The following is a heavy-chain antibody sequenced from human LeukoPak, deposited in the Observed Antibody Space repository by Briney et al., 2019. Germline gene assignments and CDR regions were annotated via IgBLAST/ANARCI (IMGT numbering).Heavy chain of an antibody. J-gene: IGHJ4*02. Sequence: SETLSLTCTVSGGSISNSIYYWGWIRQPPGKGLEWIGSIHYSGSTYYNPSLKSRVTISVDTSKNQFSLKLSSVTAADTAVYYCARVSYQPLRGEADYWGQGTLVTVSS. CDR3: ARVSYQPLRGEADY. CDR2: IHYSGST. CDR1: GGSISNSIYY. D-gene: IGHD2-2*01. V-gene: IGHV4-39*07.